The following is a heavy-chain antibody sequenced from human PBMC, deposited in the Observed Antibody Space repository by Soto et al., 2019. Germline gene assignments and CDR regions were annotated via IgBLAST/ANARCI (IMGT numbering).Heavy chain of an antibody. CDR3: ATEPCYCSGGSCYSGAGEY. J-gene: IGHJ4*02. CDR1: GFTFSSYW. CDR2: INSDGSTT. D-gene: IGHD2-15*01. V-gene: IGHV3-74*01. Sequence: EVQLVESGGGLVQPGGSLRLSCAASGFTFSSYWMHWVRQAPGKGLVWVSRINSDGSTTSYAESVKGRFTIARDNAMNTLYLQMTSLRAEDTAVYYCATEPCYCSGGSCYSGAGEYWGQGTLVTVSS.